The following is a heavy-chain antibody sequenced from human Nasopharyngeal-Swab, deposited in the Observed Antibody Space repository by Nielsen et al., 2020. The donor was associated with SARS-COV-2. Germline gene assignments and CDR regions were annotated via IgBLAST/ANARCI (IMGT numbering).Heavy chain of an antibody. J-gene: IGHJ6*02. CDR3: ARWGIVATGSYYYYGMDV. V-gene: IGHV1-69*01. CDR2: IIPIFGTA. Sequence: WARQAPGQGCGWMGGIIPIFGTANYAQKFQGRVTITADESTSTAYMELSSLRSEDTAVYYCARWGIVATGSYYYYGMDVWGQGTTVTVSS. D-gene: IGHD5-12*01.